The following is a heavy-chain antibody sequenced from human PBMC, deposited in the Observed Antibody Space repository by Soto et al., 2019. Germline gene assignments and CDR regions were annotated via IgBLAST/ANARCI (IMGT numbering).Heavy chain of an antibody. J-gene: IGHJ5*02. CDR1: GGTFSRYA. CDR3: ARLGGRAKNWFDP. V-gene: IGHV1-69*13. Sequence: SVKVSCKASGGTFSRYAISWVRQAPGQGLEWMGGIIPIFGTANYAQKFQGRVTITADESTSTAYMELSSLRSEDTAVYYCARLGGRAKNWFDPWGQGTLVTVSS. CDR2: IIPIFGTA. D-gene: IGHD2-15*01.